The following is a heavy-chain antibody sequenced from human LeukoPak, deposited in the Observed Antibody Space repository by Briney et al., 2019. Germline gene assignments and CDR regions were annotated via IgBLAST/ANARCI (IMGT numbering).Heavy chain of an antibody. V-gene: IGHV1-46*01. J-gene: IGHJ4*02. CDR2: INPSGGTT. Sequence: GASVKVSCKASGYTFTNYYMHWVRQAPGQGLEWMGIINPSGGTTGYAQKFQGRVTMTRDTSTSTVYMELSSLRSEDTAVYYCARDLVISGHGDYFDYWGQGTLVTVSS. CDR3: ARDLVISGHGDYFDY. CDR1: GYTFTNYY. D-gene: IGHD2-15*01.